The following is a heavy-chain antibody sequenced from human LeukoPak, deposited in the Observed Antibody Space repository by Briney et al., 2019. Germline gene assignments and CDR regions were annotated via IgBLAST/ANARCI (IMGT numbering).Heavy chain of an antibody. CDR1: GFKVSDDC. J-gene: IGHJ2*01. CDR2: MYSGGAT. CDR3: ARGDGSPNWYFDL. V-gene: IGHV3-53*01. D-gene: IGHD5-24*01. Sequence: PGGSLRLSCAASGFKVSDDCMNWVRQAPGKGLEWVSLMYSGGATYYADSVKGRFTSSRLSSKNTLYLQINNLRPEDTAVYFCARGDGSPNWYFDLWGRGTLVTVSA.